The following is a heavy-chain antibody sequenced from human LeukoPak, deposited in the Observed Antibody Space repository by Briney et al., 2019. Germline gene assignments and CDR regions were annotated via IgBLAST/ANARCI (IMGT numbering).Heavy chain of an antibody. D-gene: IGHD4-17*01. CDR1: GGSISSGGYS. Sequence: SQTLSLTCAVSGGSISSGGYSWSWIRQPPGKGLEWIGYIYHSGSTYYNPSLKSRVTISVDRSKNQFSLKLSSVTAADTAVYYCARGSPTEGDYALHNWFDPWGQGTLVTVSS. CDR2: IYHSGST. V-gene: IGHV4-30-2*01. J-gene: IGHJ5*02. CDR3: ARGSPTEGDYALHNWFDP.